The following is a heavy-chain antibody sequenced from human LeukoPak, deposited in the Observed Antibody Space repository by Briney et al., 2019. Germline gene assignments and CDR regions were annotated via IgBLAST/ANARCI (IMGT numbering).Heavy chain of an antibody. V-gene: IGHV1-2*02. CDR1: GDTFTGYY. CDR2: INPNSGGT. J-gene: IGHJ4*02. Sequence: RASVKVSCKASGDTFTGYYMHWVRQAPGQGLEWMGWINPNSGGTNYAQKFQGRVTMTRDTSISTAYMELSRLRSDDTAVYYCARWRKPYYFDYWGQGTLVTVSS. D-gene: IGHD3-3*01. CDR3: ARWRKPYYFDY.